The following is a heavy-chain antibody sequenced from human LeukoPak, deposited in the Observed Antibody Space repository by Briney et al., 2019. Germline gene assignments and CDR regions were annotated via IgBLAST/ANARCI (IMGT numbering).Heavy chain of an antibody. CDR3: ARVGSGWSGGAFDI. J-gene: IGHJ3*02. CDR2: INWNGGST. Sequence: GGPLRLSCSAFGFTFDDYGMSWVRQVPGKGLEWVSGINWNGGSTGYADSVKGRFTISRGNAKNSLYLQMNSLRAEDTALYYCARVGSGWSGGAFDIWGQGTMVTVSS. D-gene: IGHD6-19*01. CDR1: GFTFDDYG. V-gene: IGHV3-20*04.